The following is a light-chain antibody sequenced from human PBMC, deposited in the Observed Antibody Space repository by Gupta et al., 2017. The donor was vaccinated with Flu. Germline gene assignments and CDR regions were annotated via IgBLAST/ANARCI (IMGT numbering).Light chain of an antibody. J-gene: IGLJ3*02. Sequence: QSALTQPASVSGSPGQSITISCTGTSSDVGAYEYVSWYQQHPAKAPKLMIYEVSNRPSGVSNRFSGSKSGKTDSLTISGLQTEDEAEYYCNSSKSRRTDWVFGGGTKLTVL. CDR2: EVS. CDR3: NSSKSRRTDWV. CDR1: SSDVGAYEY. V-gene: IGLV2-14*01.